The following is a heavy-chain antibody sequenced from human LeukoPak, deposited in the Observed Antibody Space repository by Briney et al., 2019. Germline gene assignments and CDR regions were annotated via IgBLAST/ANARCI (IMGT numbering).Heavy chain of an antibody. CDR1: GYTFTDYF. J-gene: IGHJ4*02. Sequence: ASVKVSCKASGYTFTDYFIHWVRQAPGQGLEWMGWINPNSGGTNYAQKFQGRVTMTRDTSITTAYMELSNLTSDDTAVYYCARDPLSGQLIPNSDYWGQGTLVTVSS. CDR3: ARDPLSGQLIPNSDY. D-gene: IGHD2-2*01. V-gene: IGHV1-2*02. CDR2: INPNSGGT.